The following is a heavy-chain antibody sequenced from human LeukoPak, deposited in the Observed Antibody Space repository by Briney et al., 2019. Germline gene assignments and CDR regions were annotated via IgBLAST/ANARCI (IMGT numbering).Heavy chain of an antibody. CDR1: GFTVSTDY. CDR2: ISGSGGST. D-gene: IGHD3-10*01. CDR3: AKSESWFGEFVWFDP. Sequence: GGSLRLSCAASGFTVSTDYMTWVRQAPGKGLEWVSAISGSGGSTYYADSVKGRFTISRDNSKNTLYLQMNSLRAEDTAVYYCAKSESWFGEFVWFDPWGQGTLVTVSS. V-gene: IGHV3-23*01. J-gene: IGHJ5*02.